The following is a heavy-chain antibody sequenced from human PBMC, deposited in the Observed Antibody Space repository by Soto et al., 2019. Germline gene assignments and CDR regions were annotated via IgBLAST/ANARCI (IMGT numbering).Heavy chain of an antibody. CDR1: GYTFSDFD. V-gene: IGHV1-8*01. Sequence: QAHLEQSGAELKRPGASVKVSCKASGYTFSDFDINWLRQASGQGPEWMGWMNAKSGDTFFPQRFQGKFNMTWDTSMSSAYRDLRSLTSADTARYHGARGHPSNHARFDVWGPGTTVAGS. CDR3: ARGHPSNHARFDV. J-gene: IGHJ6*02. CDR2: MNAKSGDT.